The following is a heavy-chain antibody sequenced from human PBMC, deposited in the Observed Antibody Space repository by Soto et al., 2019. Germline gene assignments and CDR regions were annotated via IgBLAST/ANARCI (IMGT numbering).Heavy chain of an antibody. D-gene: IGHD3-22*01. CDR2: IYPGDSDT. J-gene: IGHJ4*02. V-gene: IGHV5-51*01. Sequence: GESLKISCKGSGYSFTSYWIGWVRQMPGKGLEWMGIIYPGDSDTRYSPSFQGQVTISADKSISTAYLQWSSLKASDTAVYYCARVPDYYDSSGSEFDYWGQGTLVTVSS. CDR3: ARVPDYYDSSGSEFDY. CDR1: GYSFTSYW.